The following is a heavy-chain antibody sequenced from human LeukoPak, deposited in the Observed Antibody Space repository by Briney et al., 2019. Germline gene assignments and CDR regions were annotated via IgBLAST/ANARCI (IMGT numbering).Heavy chain of an antibody. J-gene: IGHJ5*02. CDR2: ITPLFGTA. V-gene: IGHV1-69*05. CDR1: GYTFTSSG. Sequence: RASVKVSCKASGYTFTSSGFSWVRQRPGQGLEWMGGITPLFGTANYAQKFQGRVTMTRDTSTSTVYMELSSLRSEDTAVYYCARDGLNYYGSGSYLVDNWFDPWGQGTLVTVSS. CDR3: ARDGLNYYGSGSYLVDNWFDP. D-gene: IGHD3-10*01.